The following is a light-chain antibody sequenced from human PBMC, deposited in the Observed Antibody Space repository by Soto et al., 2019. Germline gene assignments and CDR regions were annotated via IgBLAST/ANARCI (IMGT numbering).Light chain of an antibody. CDR2: GAS. Sequence: IVLTQSPGTLSLSPGERATLSCRASQSVSSSYLAWYQQKPGQAPMLLIYGASSRATGIPDRFSDSGSGTYLPLTISRLEPEDCAVYYCQQYGSSPTFGQGTKVDIK. CDR3: QQYGSSPT. V-gene: IGKV3-20*01. J-gene: IGKJ1*01. CDR1: QSVSSSY.